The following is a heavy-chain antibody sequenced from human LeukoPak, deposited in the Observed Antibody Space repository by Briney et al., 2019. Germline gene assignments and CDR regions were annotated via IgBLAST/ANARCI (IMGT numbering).Heavy chain of an antibody. CDR1: GGIFRSYA. J-gene: IGHJ4*02. D-gene: IGHD7-27*01. CDR2: IIPIFGTA. Sequence: SVKVSCKASGGIFRSYAISWVRQAPGKRLEWMGRIIPIFGTANYAQKFQGRVTITTDESTSTAYMELSSLRSEDTAVYYCARDRISPRTGDNPYYFDYWGQGTLVTVSS. CDR3: ARDRISPRTGDNPYYFDY. V-gene: IGHV1-69*05.